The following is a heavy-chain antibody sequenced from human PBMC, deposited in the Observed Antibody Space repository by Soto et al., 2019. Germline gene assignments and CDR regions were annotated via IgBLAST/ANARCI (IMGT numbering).Heavy chain of an antibody. V-gene: IGHV4-59*01. Sequence: PSETLSLTCTVSGGSISSYYWSWIRQPPGKGLEWIGYIYYSGSTNYNPSLKSRVTISVDTSKNQFSLKLSSVTAADTAVYYCARVGWNYDAFDIWGQGTMVTVSS. D-gene: IGHD1-7*01. CDR3: ARVGWNYDAFDI. CDR2: IYYSGST. J-gene: IGHJ3*02. CDR1: GGSISSYY.